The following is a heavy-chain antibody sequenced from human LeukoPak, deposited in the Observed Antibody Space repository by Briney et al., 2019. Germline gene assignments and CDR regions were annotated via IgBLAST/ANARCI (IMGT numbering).Heavy chain of an antibody. CDR3: ARSPLGYQLPSYYFDY. CDR2: IYHSGST. J-gene: IGHJ4*02. D-gene: IGHD2-2*01. CDR1: GGSISSGGYY. V-gene: IGHV4-30-2*01. Sequence: SETLSLTCTVSGGSISSGGYYWSWIRQPPGKGLEWIGYIYHSGSTYYNPSLKSRVTISVDRSKNQFSLKLSSVTAADTAVYYCARSPLGYQLPSYYFDYWGQGTLVTVSS.